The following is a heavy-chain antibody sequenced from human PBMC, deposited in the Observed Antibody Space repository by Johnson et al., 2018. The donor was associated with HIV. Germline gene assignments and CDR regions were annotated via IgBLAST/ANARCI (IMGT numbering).Heavy chain of an antibody. J-gene: IGHJ3*02. Sequence: QVQLVESGGGVVQPGRSLRLSCAASGFTFSDYYMSWIRQAPGKGLEWVSCISSSGTTIYYADSMKGRFTISRDNAKNSLYLQMNSLRAEDTAVYYCAKGLLGKWLVQDAFDIWGQGTMVTVSS. D-gene: IGHD6-19*01. CDR2: ISSSGTTI. V-gene: IGHV3-11*04. CDR1: GFTFSDYY. CDR3: AKGLLGKWLVQDAFDI.